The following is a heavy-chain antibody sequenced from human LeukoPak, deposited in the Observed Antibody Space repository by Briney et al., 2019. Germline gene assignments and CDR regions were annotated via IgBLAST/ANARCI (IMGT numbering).Heavy chain of an antibody. V-gene: IGHV3-23*01. Sequence: GGSLRLSCAASGFTFSSYGMSWVRQAPGKGLEGVSGITNGGSTYYGASVKGRFTISRDNSKNTLYLQMNSRGADDTAVYYCAREYMDVWGKGTTVSISS. CDR1: GFTFSSYG. CDR2: ITNGGST. J-gene: IGHJ6*03. CDR3: AREYMDV.